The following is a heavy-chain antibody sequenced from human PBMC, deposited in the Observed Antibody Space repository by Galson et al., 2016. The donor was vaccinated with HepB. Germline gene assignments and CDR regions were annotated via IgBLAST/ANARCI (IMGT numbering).Heavy chain of an antibody. V-gene: IGHV3-66*02. J-gene: IGHJ4*02. Sequence: SLRLSCAASGFTVSNNYMTWVRQAPGKGLGYVSVIYSGGTTYYADSVKGRFTISIDNSQNSLFLQMNTLRAEDTAVYFCVRGVYGDHGWFDYWGQGTLVTVSS. CDR2: IYSGGTT. D-gene: IGHD4-17*01. CDR3: VRGVYGDHGWFDY. CDR1: GFTVSNNY.